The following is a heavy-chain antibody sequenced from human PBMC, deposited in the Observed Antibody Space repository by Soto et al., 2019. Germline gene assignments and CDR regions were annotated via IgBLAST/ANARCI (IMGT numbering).Heavy chain of an antibody. Sequence: QVQLVQSGAEVKKPGASVKVSCKASGYTFTNFGISWMRQAPGQGLEWMGWLGADSRDTNYAQKLQARLTMTTDTSTDTAYMELSSLKSDGPAVYYCARDISYGSETAYGYWGQGTVVNVSS. V-gene: IGHV1-18*01. CDR1: GYTFTNFG. CDR3: ARDISYGSETAYGY. CDR2: LGADSRDT. J-gene: IGHJ4*02. D-gene: IGHD3-10*01.